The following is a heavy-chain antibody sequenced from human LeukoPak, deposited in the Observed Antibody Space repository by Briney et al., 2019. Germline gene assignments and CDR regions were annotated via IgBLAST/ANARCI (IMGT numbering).Heavy chain of an antibody. D-gene: IGHD3-10*02. Sequence: GGSLRLSCAASGFTFSTYSLNWVRQAPGKGLEWVSYISSSGSTIYYADSVKGRFTISRDNAKNSLYLQMNSLRAEDTAVYYCAELGITMIGGVWGKGTTVTISS. CDR2: ISSSGSTI. CDR3: AELGITMIGGV. J-gene: IGHJ6*04. V-gene: IGHV3-48*04. CDR1: GFTFSTYS.